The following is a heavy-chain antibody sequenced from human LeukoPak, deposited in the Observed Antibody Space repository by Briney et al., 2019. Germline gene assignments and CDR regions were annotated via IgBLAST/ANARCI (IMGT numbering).Heavy chain of an antibody. CDR1: GGSISSYY. V-gene: IGHV4-59*01. CDR3: ARTAYQMGMVRGVYRFDP. D-gene: IGHD3-10*01. CDR2: IYYSGST. J-gene: IGHJ5*02. Sequence: SETLSLTCTVSGGSISSYYWSWIRQPPGKGLEWIGYIYYSGSTNYNPSLKSRVTISVDTSKSQFSLKLSSVTAADTAVYYCARTAYQMGMVRGVYRFDPWGQGTLVTVSS.